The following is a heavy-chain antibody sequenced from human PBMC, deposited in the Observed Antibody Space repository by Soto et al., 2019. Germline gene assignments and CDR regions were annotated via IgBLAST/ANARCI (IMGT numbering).Heavy chain of an antibody. CDR2: VAASGST. CDR1: GGSISGCF. CDR3: ARGGSTHYYYGLDV. V-gene: IGHV4-4*07. J-gene: IGHJ6*02. Sequence: SETLSLTCTVSGGSISGCFWTWVRQPPGMPLEGLGHVAASGSTAYNPSLRSRLSLSLDVSKNRFSLELTSVTAADTATYFCARGGSTHYYYGLDVWGQGTTVTVSS.